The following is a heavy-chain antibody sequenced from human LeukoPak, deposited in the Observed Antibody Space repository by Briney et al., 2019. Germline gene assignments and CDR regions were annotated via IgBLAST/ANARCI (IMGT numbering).Heavy chain of an antibody. CDR3: ARGGMIRGVTYYYYGMDV. Sequence: SETLSLTCTVYGGSFSGYYWSWIRQPPGQGLDWIGEINHSGSTNYNPSLKSRVTISVDTSKNQFSLKLSSVTAADTAVYYCARGGMIRGVTYYYYGMDVWGKGTTVTVSS. D-gene: IGHD3-10*01. CDR2: INHSGST. J-gene: IGHJ6*04. V-gene: IGHV4-34*01. CDR1: GGSFSGYY.